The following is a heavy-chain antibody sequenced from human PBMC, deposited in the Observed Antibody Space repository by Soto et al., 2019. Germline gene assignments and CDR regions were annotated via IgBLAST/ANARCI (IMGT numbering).Heavy chain of an antibody. V-gene: IGHV1-69*13. CDR3: ATAYYYYDSSGPYPNYGMDV. CDR1: GGTFSSYA. D-gene: IGHD3-22*01. J-gene: IGHJ6*02. Sequence: SVKVSCKASGGTFSSYAISWVRQAPGQGLEWMGGIIPIFGTANYAQKFQGRVTITADESTSTAYMELSSLRSEDTAVYYCATAYYYYDSSGPYPNYGMDVWGQGNTVTVSS. CDR2: IIPIFGTA.